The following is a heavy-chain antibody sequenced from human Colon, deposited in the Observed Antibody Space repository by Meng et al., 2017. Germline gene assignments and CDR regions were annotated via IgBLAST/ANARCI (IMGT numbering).Heavy chain of an antibody. J-gene: IGHJ1*01. D-gene: IGHD1-26*01. Sequence: HPEESGPGLVKASEPLSLSWTVSGASITKKNDYWVWIRQHPGKGLEWIGNIYYPEATYYNPSLKGRVTISLATSKNQFSLNLNAVTAADTAVYYCVSRIGGSSETDFWGQGTLVTVSS. CDR3: VSRIGGSSETDF. CDR1: GASITKKNDY. V-gene: IGHV4-39*07. CDR2: IYYPEAT.